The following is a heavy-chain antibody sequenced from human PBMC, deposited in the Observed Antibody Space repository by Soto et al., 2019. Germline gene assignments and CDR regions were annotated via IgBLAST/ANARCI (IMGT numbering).Heavy chain of an antibody. V-gene: IGHV1-46*01. Sequence: ASVKVSCKASGYTFTCYYMHWVRQAPGQGLEWMGIINPSGGSTSYAQKFQGRVTMTRDTSTSTVYMELSSLRSEDTAVYYCARVVGAAHGGDYWGQGTLVTVSS. CDR1: GYTFTCYY. CDR3: ARVVGAAHGGDY. D-gene: IGHD1-26*01. CDR2: INPSGGST. J-gene: IGHJ4*02.